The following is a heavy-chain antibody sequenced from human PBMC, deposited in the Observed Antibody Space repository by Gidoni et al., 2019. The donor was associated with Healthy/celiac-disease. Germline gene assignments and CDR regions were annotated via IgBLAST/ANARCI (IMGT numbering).Heavy chain of an antibody. D-gene: IGHD3-10*01. V-gene: IGHV4-59*01. Sequence: QVQLQESGPGLVKPSETLSLTCTVSGGSISSYYWSWIRQPPGKGLEWIGYIYYSGSTNYNPSLKSRVTISVDTSKNQFSLKLSSVTAADTAVYYCARVGFGEAYDYWGQGTLVTVSS. J-gene: IGHJ4*02. CDR3: ARVGFGEAYDY. CDR1: GGSISSYY. CDR2: IYYSGST.